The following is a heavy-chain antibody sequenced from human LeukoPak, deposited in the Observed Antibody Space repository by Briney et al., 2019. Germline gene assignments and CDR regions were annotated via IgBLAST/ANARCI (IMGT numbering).Heavy chain of an antibody. CDR1: GFTFDDYG. J-gene: IGHJ4*02. Sequence: GGSLRLSCAASGFTFDDYGMSWVRQAPGKALEWVSGINWDGGSTGYADSVKGRFTISRDNAKNSLYLQMNSLRAEDTALSYCARASYYYDSSGYYAGDYWGQGTLVTVSS. CDR3: ARASYYYDSSGYYAGDY. D-gene: IGHD3-22*01. V-gene: IGHV3-20*04. CDR2: INWDGGST.